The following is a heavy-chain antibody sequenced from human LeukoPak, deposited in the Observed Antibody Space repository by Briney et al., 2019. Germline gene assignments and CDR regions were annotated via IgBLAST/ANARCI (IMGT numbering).Heavy chain of an antibody. Sequence: GGSLRLCCAASGFTFSSYAMSWVRQAPGKGLEWVSAISGSGGSTYYADSVKGRFTISRDNSKNTLYLQMNSLRAEDTAVYYCATKGYCSSTSCYAPAPFDYWGQGTLVTVSS. CDR1: GFTFSSYA. J-gene: IGHJ4*02. CDR3: ATKGYCSSTSCYAPAPFDY. CDR2: ISGSGGST. D-gene: IGHD2-2*01. V-gene: IGHV3-23*01.